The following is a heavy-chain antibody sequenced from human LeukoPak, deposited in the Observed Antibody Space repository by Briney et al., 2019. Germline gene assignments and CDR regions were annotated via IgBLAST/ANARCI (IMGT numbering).Heavy chain of an antibody. CDR1: GFTFSTYW. CDR2: IKQDGSEK. CDR3: AKIEGDYDILTGHKKNFDY. Sequence: GGSLRLSCAASGFTFSTYWMSWVRQAPGKGLEWVANIKQDGSEKYYVDSVKGRFTISRDNAKNSLYLQMNSLRAEDTAVYYCAKIEGDYDILTGHKKNFDYWGQGTLVTVSS. J-gene: IGHJ4*02. V-gene: IGHV3-7*03. D-gene: IGHD3-9*01.